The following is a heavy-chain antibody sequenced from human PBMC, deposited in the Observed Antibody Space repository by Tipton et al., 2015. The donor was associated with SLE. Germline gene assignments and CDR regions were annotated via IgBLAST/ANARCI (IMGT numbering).Heavy chain of an antibody. CDR1: GFTFSSYA. D-gene: IGHD6-13*01. CDR3: AKVLGQYSSSWYSTDY. J-gene: IGHJ4*02. Sequence: QLVQSGGGVVQPGRSLRLSCAASGFTFSSYAMHWVRQAPGKGLVWVSVIYSGGSTYYADSVKGRFTISRDNSKNTLYLQMNSLRAEDTAVYYCAKVLGQYSSSWYSTDYWGQGTLVTVSS. V-gene: IGHV3-NL1*01. CDR2: IYSGGST.